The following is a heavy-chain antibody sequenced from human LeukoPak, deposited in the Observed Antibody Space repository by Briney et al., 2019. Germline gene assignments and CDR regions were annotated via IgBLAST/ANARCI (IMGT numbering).Heavy chain of an antibody. CDR1: GGSFSGYY. CDR2: INHSGST. CDR3: AKSPQKKNYYYYYYMDV. Sequence: SETLSLTCAVYGGSFSGYYWSWIRQPPGKGLEWIGEINHSGSTNYNPSLKSRVTISVDASKNQFSLELSSVTAADTAVYYCAKSPQKKNYYYYYYMDVWGKGTTVTVSS. J-gene: IGHJ6*03. V-gene: IGHV4-34*01.